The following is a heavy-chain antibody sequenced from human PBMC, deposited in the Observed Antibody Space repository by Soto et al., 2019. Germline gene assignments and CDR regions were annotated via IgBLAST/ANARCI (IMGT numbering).Heavy chain of an antibody. V-gene: IGHV1-2*02. CDR1: GYTFTDHY. J-gene: IGHJ6*02. Sequence: ASVKVSCKTSGYTFTDHYMHWVRQAPRQGLEWMGWINPNSGGTNYAQKFQGRVTMTRDTSISTAYMELSRLRSDDTAMYYCASCTNGACFLYGMDVWGQGTTVTVSS. CDR3: ASCTNGACFLYGMDV. CDR2: INPNSGGT. D-gene: IGHD2-8*01.